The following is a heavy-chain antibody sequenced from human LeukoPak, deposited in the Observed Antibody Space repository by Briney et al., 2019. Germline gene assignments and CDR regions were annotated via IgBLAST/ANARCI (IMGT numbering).Heavy chain of an antibody. V-gene: IGHV3-23*01. Sequence: PGGSLRLSCAASGFTFSSYAVSWVRQASGKGLEWVSAISGSGGSTYYADSVKGRFTISRDNSRNTLHLQMNSLRPEDTAVYYCARGETQYMWDYKRNIDFWGQGTLVTVSS. J-gene: IGHJ4*02. CDR2: ISGSGGST. D-gene: IGHD1-26*01. CDR3: ARGETQYMWDYKRNIDF. CDR1: GFTFSSYA.